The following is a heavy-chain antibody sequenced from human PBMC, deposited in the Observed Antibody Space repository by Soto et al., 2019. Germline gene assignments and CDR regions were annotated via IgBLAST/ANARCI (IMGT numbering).Heavy chain of an antibody. D-gene: IGHD2-2*01. Sequence: GGSLRLSCAASGFIFSTYTMHWVRQAPGKGLEWVAVISYDGSNEYYTDSVKGRFTISRDNSKNTLYLQMNSLRAEDTALYYCARDPVVVVPAPRGPPYGMAVGGQGTTATVPS. J-gene: IGHJ6*02. CDR1: GFIFSTYT. CDR2: ISYDGSNE. V-gene: IGHV3-30*04. CDR3: ARDPVVVVPAPRGPPYGMAV.